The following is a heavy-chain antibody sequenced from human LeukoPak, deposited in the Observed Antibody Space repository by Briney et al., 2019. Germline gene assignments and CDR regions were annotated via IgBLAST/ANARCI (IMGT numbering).Heavy chain of an antibody. V-gene: IGHV3-7*01. CDR3: ARDFNRRALYGDPIC. D-gene: IGHD4-17*01. J-gene: IGHJ4*02. CDR1: GLTFSGQW. Sequence: GGSLRLSCVASGLTFSGQWMSWVRQAPGKGLEWVANIKQEGSEKYYVDSVKGRFTISRDNAKDSLYLQMNSLRAEDTAVYYCARDFNRRALYGDPICWGQGTLVIVSS. CDR2: IKQEGSEK.